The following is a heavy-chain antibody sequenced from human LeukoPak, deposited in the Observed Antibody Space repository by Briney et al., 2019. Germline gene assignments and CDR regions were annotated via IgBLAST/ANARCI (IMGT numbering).Heavy chain of an antibody. J-gene: IGHJ4*02. Sequence: GGSLRLSCAASGFTVSSNYMSWVRQAPGKGLEWVSVIYSGGSTYYADSVKGRFTISRDNSKSTLYLQMNSLRAEDTAVYYCAKDGRYSSSWYWDYWGQGTLVTVSS. V-gene: IGHV3-53*01. CDR3: AKDGRYSSSWYWDY. CDR2: IYSGGST. D-gene: IGHD6-13*01. CDR1: GFTVSSNY.